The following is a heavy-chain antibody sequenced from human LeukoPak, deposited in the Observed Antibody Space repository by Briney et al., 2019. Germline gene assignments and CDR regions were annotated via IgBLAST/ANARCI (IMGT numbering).Heavy chain of an antibody. CDR2: ISSNGGST. CDR3: ARDSRYDY. CDR1: GFTFSSYA. Sequence: GGSLRLSCAASGFTFSSYAMHWVRQAPGKGLEYVSAISSNGGSTYYANSVKGRFTISRDNSKNTLYLQMGSLRTEDMAVYYCARDSRYDYWGQGTLVTVSS. J-gene: IGHJ4*02. V-gene: IGHV3-64*01.